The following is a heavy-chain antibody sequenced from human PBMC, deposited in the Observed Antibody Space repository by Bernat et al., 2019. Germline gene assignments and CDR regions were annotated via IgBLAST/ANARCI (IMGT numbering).Heavy chain of an antibody. Sequence: QVTLRESGPALVKPTQTLTLTCTFSGFSLSTSGMCVSWIRQPPGKALEWLALIDWDDDKYYSTSLKTRLTISKDTSKNQVVLTMTNMDPVDTATYYCARIRGYCSSNSCYYYYGMDVWGQGTTVTVSS. CDR3: ARIRGYCSSNSCYYYYGMDV. CDR2: IDWDDDK. V-gene: IGHV2-70*01. CDR1: GFSLSTSGMC. D-gene: IGHD2-2*01. J-gene: IGHJ6*02.